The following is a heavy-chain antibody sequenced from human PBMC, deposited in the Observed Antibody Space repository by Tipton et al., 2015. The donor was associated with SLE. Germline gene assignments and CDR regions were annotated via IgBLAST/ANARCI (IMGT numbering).Heavy chain of an antibody. J-gene: IGHJ4*02. CDR3: GVDIEAGGLHW. CDR2: ILANVVST. Sequence: SLRLSCETSGFTFDIHSLHWVRQRPRKGLEWVAGILANVVSTGHADSVRGRFTISRDNAKRSLYLQMTGLRPEDTALYYCGVDIEAGGLHWWGQGTLVTVSS. V-gene: IGHV3-9*01. D-gene: IGHD4-11*01. CDR1: GFTFDIHS.